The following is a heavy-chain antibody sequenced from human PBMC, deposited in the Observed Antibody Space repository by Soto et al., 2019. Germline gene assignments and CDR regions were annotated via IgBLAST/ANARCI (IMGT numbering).Heavy chain of an antibody. CDR3: ARASKYDSSGNFDY. J-gene: IGHJ4*02. CDR2: IYYSGST. V-gene: IGHV4-31*03. Sequence: SETLSLTCTVSGGAIISGGYYFIWIRQHPGNGLEWIGYIYYSGSTYYNPSLKSRVTISVDTSKNQFSLKLSSVTAADTAVYYCARASKYDSSGNFDYWGQGTLVTVSS. CDR1: GGAIISGGYY. D-gene: IGHD3-22*01.